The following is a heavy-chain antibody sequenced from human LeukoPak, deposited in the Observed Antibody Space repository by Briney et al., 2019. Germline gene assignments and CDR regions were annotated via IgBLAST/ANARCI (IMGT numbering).Heavy chain of an antibody. CDR2: ISSSSSTI. CDR1: GFTFSSYS. V-gene: IGHV3-48*01. Sequence: GGSLRLSCAASGFTFSSYSMNWVRQAPGKGLGWVSYISSSSSTIYYADSVKGRFTISRDNAKNSLYLQMNSLRAEDTAVYYCARVSFCSSTTCPYYYYGMDVWGQGTTVTVSS. CDR3: ARVSFCSSTTCPYYYYGMDV. D-gene: IGHD2-2*01. J-gene: IGHJ6*02.